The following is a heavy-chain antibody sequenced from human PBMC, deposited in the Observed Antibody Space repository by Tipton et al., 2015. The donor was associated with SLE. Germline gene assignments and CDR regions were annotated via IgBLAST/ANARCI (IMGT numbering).Heavy chain of an antibody. V-gene: IGHV3-21*01. CDR1: GFSFSAYQ. Sequence: GSLRLSCAASGFSFSAYQMNWVRQAPGRELEWLSTISGSSTYIKYADSVRGRFTISRDNAKNSLFLQINSLRAEDTAVYYCGTTSSDYGMDVWGQGTTVTVSS. J-gene: IGHJ6*02. CDR3: GTTSSDYGMDV. CDR2: ISGSSTYI. D-gene: IGHD3-22*01.